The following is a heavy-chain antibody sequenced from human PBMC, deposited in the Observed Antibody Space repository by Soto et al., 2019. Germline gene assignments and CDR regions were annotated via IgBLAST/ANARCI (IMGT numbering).Heavy chain of an antibody. CDR1: GFSINTYN. CDR2: ISSSSDYI. D-gene: IGHD6-19*01. Sequence: EVQLVDSGGGLVKPGGSLRLSCAASGFSINTYNMNWVRQGPGKGLELVSFISSSSDYIYYAASVRGRFTISRDNAKNELFLRMNSLTVEDTGVYYCARDLLRDVSGTHLGYWGQGTLVTVS. V-gene: IGHV3-21*01. J-gene: IGHJ4*02. CDR3: ARDLLRDVSGTHLGY.